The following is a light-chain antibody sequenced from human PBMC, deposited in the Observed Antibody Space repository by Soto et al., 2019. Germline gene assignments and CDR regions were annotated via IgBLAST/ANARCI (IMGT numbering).Light chain of an antibody. J-gene: IGKJ1*01. CDR2: DAT. CDR1: QGIKDS. Sequence: DIQMTQTPSSLSASVGDRVTITCRASQGIKDSLAWYQHKPGTTPNLLIYDATTLQSGVPSRFSGSASGTDFTLTISSLQPEDVATYYCQKYDSAPWTFGQGTKVEI. CDR3: QKYDSAPWT. V-gene: IGKV1-27*01.